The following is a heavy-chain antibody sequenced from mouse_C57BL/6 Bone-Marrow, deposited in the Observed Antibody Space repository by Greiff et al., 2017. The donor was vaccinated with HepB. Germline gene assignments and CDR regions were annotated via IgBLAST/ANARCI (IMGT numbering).Heavy chain of an antibody. V-gene: IGHV1-72*01. D-gene: IGHD1-1*01. J-gene: IGHJ1*03. CDR1: GYTFTSYW. Sequence: VQVVESGAELVKPGASVKLSCKASGYTFTSYWMHWVKQRPGRGLEWIGRIDPNSGGTKYNEKFKSKATLTVDKPSSTAYMQLSSLTSEDSAVYYCARRYYYGSSPDWYFDVWGTGTTVTVSS. CDR3: ARRYYYGSSPDWYFDV. CDR2: IDPNSGGT.